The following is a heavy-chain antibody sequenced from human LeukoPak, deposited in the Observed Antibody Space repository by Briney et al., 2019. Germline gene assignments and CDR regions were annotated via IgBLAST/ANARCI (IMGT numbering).Heavy chain of an antibody. CDR1: GGSISSYY. Sequence: SETLSLTCTVSGGSISSYYWSWIRQPPGMGLEWIGSTFSGGNAYHNPSLKSRVTISVDTSKNQFSLKLISVTAADTAVYYCVRLLPSSGYVLGDWFDPWGQGTLVTVSS. D-gene: IGHD3-22*01. J-gene: IGHJ5*02. CDR3: VRLLPSSGYVLGDWFDP. V-gene: IGHV4-59*05. CDR2: TFSGGNA.